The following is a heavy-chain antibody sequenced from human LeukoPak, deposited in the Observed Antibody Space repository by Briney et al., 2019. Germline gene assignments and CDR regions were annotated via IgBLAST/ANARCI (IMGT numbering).Heavy chain of an antibody. CDR1: GGSFSGYY. V-gene: IGHV4-34*01. J-gene: IGHJ3*02. CDR3: AGASYPDAFDI. D-gene: IGHD2-21*01. Sequence: SETLSLTCAVYGGSFSGYYWSWIRQPPGKGLEWIGEINHSGSTNYNPSLKSRVTISVDTSKNQFSLKLSSVTAADTAVYYCAGASYPDAFDIWGQGTMVTVSS. CDR2: INHSGST.